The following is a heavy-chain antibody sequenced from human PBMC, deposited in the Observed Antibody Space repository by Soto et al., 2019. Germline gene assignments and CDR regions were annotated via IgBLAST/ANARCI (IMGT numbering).Heavy chain of an antibody. J-gene: IGHJ5*02. CDR1: GYSFTSYW. D-gene: IGHD5-12*01. CDR2: IYPGDSDT. V-gene: IGHV5-51*01. Sequence: GESLKISCKGSGYSFTSYWIGWVRQMPGKGLEWMGIIYPGDSDTRYSPSFQGQVTISADKSISTAYLQWSSLKASDTAMYYCAIGHNWRDSGYVGGWFDPWGQGTLVTVSS. CDR3: AIGHNWRDSGYVGGWFDP.